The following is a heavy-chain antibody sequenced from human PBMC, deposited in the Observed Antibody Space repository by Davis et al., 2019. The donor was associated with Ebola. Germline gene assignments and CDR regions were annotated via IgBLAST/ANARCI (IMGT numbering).Heavy chain of an antibody. CDR2: ISYDGSNK. D-gene: IGHD3-16*01. CDR3: ARSPWGYRPRFDY. CDR1: GFTFSNAW. J-gene: IGHJ4*02. V-gene: IGHV3-30-3*01. Sequence: GESLKISCAASGFTFSNAWMNWVRQAPGKGLEWVAVISYDGSNKYYADSVKGRFTISRDNSKNTLYLQMNSLRAEDTAVYYCARSPWGYRPRFDYWGQGTLVTVSS.